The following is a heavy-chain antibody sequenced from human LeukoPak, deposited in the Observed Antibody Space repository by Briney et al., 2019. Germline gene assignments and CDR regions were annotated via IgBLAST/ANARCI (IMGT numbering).Heavy chain of an antibody. CDR3: AENAGELSFMYFYD. Sequence: SETLSLTCAVYGGSFSGYYWSWIRQPPGKGLEWIGEINHSGSTNYNPSLKSRVTISVDTSKNQFSLTQSSVTAADPAVYYCAENAGELSFMYFYDRGQGTLVTVS. J-gene: IGHJ4*02. D-gene: IGHD3-16*01. CDR2: INHSGST. V-gene: IGHV4-34*01. CDR1: GGSFSGYY.